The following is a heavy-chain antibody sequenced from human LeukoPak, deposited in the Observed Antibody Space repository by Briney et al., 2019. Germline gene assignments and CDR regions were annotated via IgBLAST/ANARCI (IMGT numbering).Heavy chain of an antibody. D-gene: IGHD1-26*01. CDR1: GFSISAYE. CDR2: ISGDGNIQ. CDR3: AKDLLPGAPDYFDY. J-gene: IGHJ4*02. V-gene: IGHV3-30-3*01. Sequence: GGSLRLSCAASGFSISAYEMHWVRQSPGKGLEWVAVISGDGNIQLYSDSVKGRFTISRDTSKTTLYLQMNSLRAEDTAVYYCAKDLLPGAPDYFDYWGQGSLVTVSS.